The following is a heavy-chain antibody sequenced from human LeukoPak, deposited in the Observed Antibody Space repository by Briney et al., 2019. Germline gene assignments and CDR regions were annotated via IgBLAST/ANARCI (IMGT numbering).Heavy chain of an antibody. V-gene: IGHV4-34*01. Sequence: SETVSLTCAVYGGSLSGRYWSWIRQPPGKGLEWIGQISRRGNPNYTPSLKSRATISVDTSKNQLSLKLSPVSAADTALYYCARHGEYYCDYWRQGIRVSVSS. CDR3: ARHGEYYCDY. CDR1: GGSLSGRY. CDR2: ISRRGNP. J-gene: IGHJ4*02.